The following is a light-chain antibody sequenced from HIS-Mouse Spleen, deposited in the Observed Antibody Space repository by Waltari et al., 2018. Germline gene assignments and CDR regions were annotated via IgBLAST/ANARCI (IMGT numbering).Light chain of an antibody. CDR2: KAS. J-gene: IGKJ4*01. CDR1: QSISSW. CDR3: QQYNSYSLT. V-gene: IGKV1-5*03. Sequence: DIQMTQSPSTLSASVRARVTITCRASQSISSWLAWYQQKPGKAPKLLIYKASSLESGVPSRFSGSGSGTEFTLTISSLQPDDFATYYCQQYNSYSLTFGGGTKVEIK.